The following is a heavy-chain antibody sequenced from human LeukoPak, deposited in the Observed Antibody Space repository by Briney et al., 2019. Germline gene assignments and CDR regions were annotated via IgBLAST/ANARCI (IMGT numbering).Heavy chain of an antibody. CDR3: ARGVYGVDFDC. V-gene: IGHV4-59*01. CDR1: GGSISSYY. Sequence: SETLSLTCTVSGGSISSYYWSWIRQPPGKGLEWIGYIYYSGSTNYNPSLKSRVTISVDTSKNQFSLKLSSVTAADTAVYYCARGVYGVDFDCWGQGTLVTVSS. CDR2: IYYSGST. J-gene: IGHJ4*02. D-gene: IGHD4-17*01.